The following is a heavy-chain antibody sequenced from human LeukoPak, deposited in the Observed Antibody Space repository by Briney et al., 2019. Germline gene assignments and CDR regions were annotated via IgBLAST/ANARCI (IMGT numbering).Heavy chain of an antibody. J-gene: IGHJ4*02. CDR3: ARTTRDYGDSYFDS. CDR2: IYYSGII. Sequence: SETLSLTCTVSGGSISSYYWSWIRQSPGKGLEWIGYIYYSGIINYNPSLVSRITISMDTSKSQFSLKLGSVTAADTAIYFCARTTRDYGDSYFDSWGQGTLVTVSS. CDR1: GGSISSYY. V-gene: IGHV4-59*01. D-gene: IGHD4-17*01.